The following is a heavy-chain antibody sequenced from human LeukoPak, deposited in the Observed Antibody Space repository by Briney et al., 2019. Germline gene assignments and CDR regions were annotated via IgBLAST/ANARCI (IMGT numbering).Heavy chain of an antibody. Sequence: RSGGSLRLSCAASGFTFSDYAINWVRQAPGKGLEWVSSISRGGVITYYADSVKGRFTISRDNSNNTLYLHMNGLRAEDTAVYYCVSRAGSPWGPFDDWGQGTLVTVSS. D-gene: IGHD7-27*01. J-gene: IGHJ4*02. CDR2: ISRGGVIT. CDR3: VSRAGSPWGPFDD. CDR1: GFTFSDYA. V-gene: IGHV3-23*01.